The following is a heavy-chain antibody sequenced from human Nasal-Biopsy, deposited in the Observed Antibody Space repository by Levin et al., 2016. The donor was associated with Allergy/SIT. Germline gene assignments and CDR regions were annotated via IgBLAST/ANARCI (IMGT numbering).Heavy chain of an antibody. CDR3: ARDAACGDDCYSLPYYLDN. CDR1: GYIFTTYG. D-gene: IGHD2-21*02. Sequence: ASVKVSCKASGYIFTTYGISWVRQAPGQGPEWMGWISAYNGDTNYAQKFQGRVTLTRDTSTSTAYMELRSLRSDDTGVYHCARDAACGDDCYSLPYYLDNWGQGTLVTVSS. V-gene: IGHV1-18*04. J-gene: IGHJ4*02. CDR2: ISAYNGDT.